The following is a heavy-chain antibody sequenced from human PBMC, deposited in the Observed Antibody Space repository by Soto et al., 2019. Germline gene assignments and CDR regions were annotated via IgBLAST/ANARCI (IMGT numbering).Heavy chain of an antibody. CDR1: GGSISSGDYY. CDR2: IYYSGIT. J-gene: IGHJ4*02. V-gene: IGHV4-30-4*01. CDR3: ARDRSRFRIAAAGTEDY. D-gene: IGHD6-13*01. Sequence: PSETLSLTCTVSGGSISSGDYYWSWIRHPPGEGLEWIGYIYYSGITYYNPSLKSRVTISVDTSKNQFSLKLSSVTAADTAVYYCARDRSRFRIAAAGTEDYWGQGTLVTVSS.